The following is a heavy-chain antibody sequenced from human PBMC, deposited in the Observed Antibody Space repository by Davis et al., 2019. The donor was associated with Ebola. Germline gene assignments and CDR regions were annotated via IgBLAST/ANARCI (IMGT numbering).Heavy chain of an antibody. CDR1: GGSISSYY. Sequence: SETLSLTCTVSGGSISSYYWSWIRQPPGKGLEWIGYIYYSGSTNYNPSLKSRVTISVDTSKNQFSLKLSSVTAADTAVYYYARDWVVGKGVGGAYYYYGMDVWGQGTTVTVSS. V-gene: IGHV4-59*01. CDR3: ARDWVVGKGVGGAYYYYGMDV. CDR2: IYYSGST. J-gene: IGHJ6*02. D-gene: IGHD1-26*01.